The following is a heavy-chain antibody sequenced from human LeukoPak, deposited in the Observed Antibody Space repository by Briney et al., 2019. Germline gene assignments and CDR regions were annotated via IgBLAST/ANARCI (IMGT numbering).Heavy chain of an antibody. CDR1: GYTFTSYY. J-gene: IGHJ3*02. V-gene: IGHV1-46*01. CDR2: INPSGGST. CDR3: ARDPIVVVVAATHHDAFDI. D-gene: IGHD2-15*01. Sequence: GASVKVSCKASGYTFTSYYMHWVRQAPGQGLEWMGIINPSGGSTSYAQKFQGRVTMTRDTSTSTVYMELSSLRSEDTAVYYCARDPIVVVVAATHHDAFDIWGQGTMVTVSS.